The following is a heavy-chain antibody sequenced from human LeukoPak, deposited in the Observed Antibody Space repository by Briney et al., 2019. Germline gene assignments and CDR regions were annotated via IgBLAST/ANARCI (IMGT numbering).Heavy chain of an antibody. V-gene: IGHV3-21*01. CDR1: RFTFSSYS. D-gene: IGHD6-19*01. Sequence: GSLRLSCAASRFTFSSYSMNWVRQAPGQGLEWVPSISSSSSYIYYADSVKGRFTISRDNAKNSLYLQMNSLRAEDTAVYYCARGIAVAGTAFDIWGQGTMVTVSS. CDR2: ISSSSSYI. CDR3: ARGIAVAGTAFDI. J-gene: IGHJ3*02.